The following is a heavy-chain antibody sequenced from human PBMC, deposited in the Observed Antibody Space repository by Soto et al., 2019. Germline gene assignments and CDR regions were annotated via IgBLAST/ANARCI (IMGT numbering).Heavy chain of an antibody. CDR1: GGSISSYY. CDR3: AGTPVVPAATIYFDY. D-gene: IGHD2-2*01. Sequence: PSETLSLTCTVSGGSISSYYWSWIRQPPGKGLEWIGYIYYSGSTNYNPSLKSRVTISVDTSKNQFSLKLSSVTAADTAVYYCAGTPVVPAATIYFDYWGQGTLVTVSS. J-gene: IGHJ4*02. CDR2: IYYSGST. V-gene: IGHV4-59*01.